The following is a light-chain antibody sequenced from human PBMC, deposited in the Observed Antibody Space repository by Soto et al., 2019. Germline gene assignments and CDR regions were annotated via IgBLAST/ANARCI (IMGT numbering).Light chain of an antibody. CDR1: QSISKW. CDR3: QQYTTYPPTT. Sequence: DFQMIQSHSPLSASVGDRVTITCRARQSISKWLAWYNQKSGKAPKILIFDASNLQSGVPSRFSGAGSWTEFTLTISSLQPDDFWTSYYQQYTTYPPTTFGHGTKVEIK. V-gene: IGKV1-5*01. CDR2: DAS. J-gene: IGKJ1*01.